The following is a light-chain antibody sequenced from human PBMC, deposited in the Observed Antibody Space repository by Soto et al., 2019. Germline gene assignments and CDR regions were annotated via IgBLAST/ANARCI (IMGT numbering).Light chain of an antibody. CDR3: ISHTGSRSYV. CDR2: SVS. CDR1: SSDIGAYNH. Sequence: QSALTQPASVSGSPGQSITISCSGSSSDIGAYNHVAWFQQFPGKTPKLVIYSVSDRPSGVSYRFSGSKSGNTASLTISGLQADDDAHYHCISHTGSRSYVFGTGTKLTVL. J-gene: IGLJ1*01. V-gene: IGLV2-14*01.